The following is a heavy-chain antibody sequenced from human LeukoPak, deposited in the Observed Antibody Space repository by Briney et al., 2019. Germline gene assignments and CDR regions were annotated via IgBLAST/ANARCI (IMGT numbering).Heavy chain of an antibody. V-gene: IGHV4-4*07. CDR3: ASLSSGAAFDV. Sequence: SETLSLTCTVSGAHISNYYWTWVRRSAAQGLEWIGRLHARESTIYNPSLRSRLTMSIDASKDQLSLTLSSVTAADSAVYYCASLSSGAAFDVWGQGTVVTVSS. CDR1: GAHISNYY. D-gene: IGHD3-22*01. J-gene: IGHJ3*01. CDR2: LHAREST.